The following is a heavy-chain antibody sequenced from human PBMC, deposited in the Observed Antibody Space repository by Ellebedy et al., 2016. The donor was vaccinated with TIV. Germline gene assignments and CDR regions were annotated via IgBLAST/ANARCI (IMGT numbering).Heavy chain of an antibody. CDR2: INWNGGST. V-gene: IGHV3-20*04. CDR1: GFTFRNAW. D-gene: IGHD2-15*01. J-gene: IGHJ4*02. CDR3: AKGRGGGVDDY. Sequence: GESLKISCVASGFTFRNAWMSWVRQAPGKGLEWVSGINWNGGSTGYADSVKGRFTISRDNAKNSLYLQMNSLRAEDTAVYYCAKGRGGGVDDYWGQGTLVTVSS.